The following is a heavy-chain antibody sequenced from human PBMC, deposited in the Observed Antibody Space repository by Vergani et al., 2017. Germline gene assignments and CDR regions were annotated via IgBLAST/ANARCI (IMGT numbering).Heavy chain of an antibody. CDR2: IKQDGSEK. CDR1: GFTFDDYG. CDR3: ARGSGWYAGFDY. V-gene: IGHV3-7*04. J-gene: IGHJ4*02. D-gene: IGHD6-19*01. Sequence: EVQLVESGGGVVRPGGSLRLSCAASGFTFDDYGMSWVRQAPGKGLEWVANIKQDGSEKYYVDSVKGRFTISRDNAKNSLYLQMNSLRAEDTAVYYCARGSGWYAGFDYWGQGTLVTVSS.